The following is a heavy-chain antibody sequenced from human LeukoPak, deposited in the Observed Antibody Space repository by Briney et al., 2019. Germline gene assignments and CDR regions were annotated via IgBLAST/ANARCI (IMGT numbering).Heavy chain of an antibody. CDR1: GFTFSSYW. J-gene: IGHJ4*01. V-gene: IGHV3-74*01. Sequence: PGGSLRLSCAASGFTFSSYWMHWVRQAPGMGLVWVSRISGDGSTTSYADSVKGRFTISRDNAKNTLYLHMNSLRAEDTGVYYCAKLEILAGNYYYFNFWGQGTPVTVSS. CDR3: AKLEILAGNYYYFNF. CDR2: ISGDGSTT. D-gene: IGHD3-9*01.